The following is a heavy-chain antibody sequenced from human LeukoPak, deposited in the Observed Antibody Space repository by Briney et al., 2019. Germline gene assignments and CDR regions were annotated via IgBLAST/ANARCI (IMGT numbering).Heavy chain of an antibody. CDR2: ISAYNGNT. V-gene: IGHV1-18*01. J-gene: IGHJ5*02. Sequence: ASVKVSCKASGYTFTSYGISRVRQAPGQGLEWMGWISAYNGNTNYAQKLQGRVTMTTDTSTSTAYMELRSLRSDDTAVYYCARDLDTPGPGENWFDPWGQGTLVTVSS. CDR3: ARDLDTPGPGENWFDP. D-gene: IGHD5-18*01. CDR1: GYTFTSYG.